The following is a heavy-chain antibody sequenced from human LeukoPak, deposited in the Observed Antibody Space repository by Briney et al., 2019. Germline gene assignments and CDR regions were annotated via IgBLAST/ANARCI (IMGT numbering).Heavy chain of an antibody. CDR2: INPNSCGT. Sequence: GASGKVSCKASGYTFTGYYMHWVRQAPGQWREWMGWINPNSCGTNYAQKFQGRVTMTRDTSISTAYMELSRLRSDDTAVYYCARDPGAVAVADSAFAYWGQGNLVTVSS. V-gene: IGHV1-2*02. D-gene: IGHD6-19*01. CDR3: ARDPGAVAVADSAFAY. CDR1: GYTFTGYY. J-gene: IGHJ4*02.